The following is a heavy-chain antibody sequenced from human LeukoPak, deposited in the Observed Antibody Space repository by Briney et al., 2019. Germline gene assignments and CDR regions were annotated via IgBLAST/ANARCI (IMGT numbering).Heavy chain of an antibody. CDR3: AKDHPSPDSSGFLPSGADY. D-gene: IGHD3-22*01. CDR1: GFTFSSYE. V-gene: IGHV3-48*03. CDR2: ISSSGGTR. J-gene: IGHJ4*02. Sequence: GGSLRLSCAASGFTFSSYEMNWVRQAPGKGLEWVSYISSSGGTRYYADSVKGRFTISRDNAKNSLYLQMNSLRAEDTAVYYCAKDHPSPDSSGFLPSGADYWGQGTLVTVSS.